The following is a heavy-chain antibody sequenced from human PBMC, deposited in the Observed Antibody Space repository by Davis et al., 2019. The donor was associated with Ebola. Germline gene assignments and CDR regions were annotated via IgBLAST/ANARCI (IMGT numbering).Heavy chain of an antibody. V-gene: IGHV4-39*01. CDR2: IYYSGST. Sequence: PSETLSLTCTVSGGSISSSSYYWGWIRQPPGKGLEWIGSIYYSGSTYYNPSLKSRVTISVDTSKNQFSLKLSSVTAADTAVYYCARHGSIAAANPRKWGQGTLVTVSS. D-gene: IGHD6-13*01. J-gene: IGHJ4*02. CDR1: GGSISSSSYY. CDR3: ARHGSIAAANPRK.